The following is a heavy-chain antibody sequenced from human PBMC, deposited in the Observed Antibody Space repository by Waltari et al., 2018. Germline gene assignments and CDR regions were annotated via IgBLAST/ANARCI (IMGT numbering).Heavy chain of an antibody. Sequence: QLQLQESGPGLVKPSETLSLTCTVSGGSISSSSYYWGWIRQPPGKGLEWIGSIYYSGSTYYNPSLKSRVTISVDTSKNQFSLKLSSVTAADTALYYCARRQQQLAIDYWGQGTLVTVSS. CDR2: IYYSGST. CDR1: GGSISSSSYY. V-gene: IGHV4-39*01. D-gene: IGHD6-13*01. J-gene: IGHJ4*02. CDR3: ARRQQQLAIDY.